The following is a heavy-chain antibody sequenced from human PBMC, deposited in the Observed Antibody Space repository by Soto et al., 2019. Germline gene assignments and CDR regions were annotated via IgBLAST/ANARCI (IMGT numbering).Heavy chain of an antibody. D-gene: IGHD6-13*01. CDR2: ITYDGSAQ. J-gene: IGHJ4*02. V-gene: IGHV3-30*18. Sequence: QVQLVESGGGVVQPGRSLRLSCVDSGSTFSTYAMHWVRQAPGKGLEWVAVITYDGSAQFYADSVKGRFTISRDNSKDTLYLQMDRLRAEDTAMYYCAKDPARWSALYYFDNWGQGTPVTVSS. CDR3: AKDPARWSALYYFDN. CDR1: GSTFSTYA.